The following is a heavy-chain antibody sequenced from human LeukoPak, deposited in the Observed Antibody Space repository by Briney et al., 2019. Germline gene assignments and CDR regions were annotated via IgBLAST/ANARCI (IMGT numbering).Heavy chain of an antibody. CDR3: ARVSEGAFDI. J-gene: IGHJ3*02. CDR2: IIPIFGIE. Sequence: SVKVSCKASGGTFTSYTISWVRQAPGQGLEWMGRIIPIFGIENYGQKFQGRVTITADKSTSTAYMELSSLRSEDTAVYYCARVSEGAFDIWGQGTMVIVSS. CDR1: GGTFTSYT. V-gene: IGHV1-69*02.